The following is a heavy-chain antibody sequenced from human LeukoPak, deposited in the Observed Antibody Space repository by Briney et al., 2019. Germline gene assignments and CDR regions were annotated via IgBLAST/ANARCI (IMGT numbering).Heavy chain of an antibody. J-gene: IGHJ4*02. D-gene: IGHD3-16*01. V-gene: IGHV1-69*06. Sequence: ASVKVSCKASGGTFSSYAISWVRQAPGQGLEWMGGIIPIFGTANYAQKFQGRVTITADKSTSTAYMELSSLRSEDTAVYYCAREPAWGTRSFDYWGQGTLVTVSS. CDR2: IIPIFGTA. CDR1: GGTFSSYA. CDR3: AREPAWGTRSFDY.